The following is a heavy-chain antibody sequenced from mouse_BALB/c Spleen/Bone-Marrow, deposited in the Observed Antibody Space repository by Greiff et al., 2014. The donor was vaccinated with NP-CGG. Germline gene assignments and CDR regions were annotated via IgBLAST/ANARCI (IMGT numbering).Heavy chain of an antibody. J-gene: IGHJ1*01. CDR1: GFTFSSYG. CDR2: ISSGGSYT. D-gene: IGHD2-10*02. V-gene: IGHV5-6*01. Sequence: EVQLQQSGGDLVKPGGSLKLSCAASGFTFSSYGMSWVRQTPDKRLEWVATISSGGSYTYYPDSVKGRFTISRDNAKNTLYLQMSSRKSEDTAMYYCARRGYGNSYWYFDVWGAGTTVTVSS. CDR3: ARRGYGNSYWYFDV.